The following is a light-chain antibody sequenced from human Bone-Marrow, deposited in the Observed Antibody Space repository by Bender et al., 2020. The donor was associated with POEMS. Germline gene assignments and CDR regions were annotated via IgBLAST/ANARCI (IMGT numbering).Light chain of an antibody. CDR2: EVT. V-gene: IGLV2-14*02. CDR1: RDDVGLYNL. J-gene: IGLJ2*01. CDR3: SSYTGSDTVL. Sequence: QSALTQPASVSGSPGQSITISCTGTRDDVGLYNLVSWYQQYPGKVPKLIVYEVTKRPSGDSNRFSGSKSGNTASLTISGLQAEDEADYYCSSYTGSDTVLFGGGTKLTVL.